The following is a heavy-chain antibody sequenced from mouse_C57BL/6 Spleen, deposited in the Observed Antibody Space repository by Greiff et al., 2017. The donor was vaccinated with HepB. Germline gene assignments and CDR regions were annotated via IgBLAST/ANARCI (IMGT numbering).Heavy chain of an antibody. J-gene: IGHJ4*01. CDR3: ARITTVVARYAMDY. Sequence: VQVVESGPGLVAPSQSLSITCTVSGFSLTSYAISWVRQPPGKGLEWLGVIWTGGGTNYNSALKSRLSISKDNSKSQVFLKMNSLQTDDTARYYCARITTVVARYAMDYWGQGTSVTVSS. CDR2: IWTGGGT. CDR1: GFSLTSYA. D-gene: IGHD1-1*01. V-gene: IGHV2-9-1*01.